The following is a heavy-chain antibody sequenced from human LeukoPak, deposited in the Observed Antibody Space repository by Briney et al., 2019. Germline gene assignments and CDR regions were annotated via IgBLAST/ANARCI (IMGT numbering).Heavy chain of an antibody. CDR2: IRGGGGSE. J-gene: IGHJ3*02. V-gene: IGHV3-23*01. CDR3: GRDPNGDYIGAFDM. D-gene: IGHD4-17*01. Sequence: PGGSLRLSCTASGFTFSAYAMMWVRQAPGKGPEWVSAIRGGGGSEFYADAVKGRFTISRDNSKNTLFLQMNNLRPEDTAVYYCGRDPNGDYIGAFDMWGPGTMVTVSS. CDR1: GFTFSAYA.